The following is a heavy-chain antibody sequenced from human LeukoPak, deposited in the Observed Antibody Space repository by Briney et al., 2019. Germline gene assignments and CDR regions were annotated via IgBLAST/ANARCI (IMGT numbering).Heavy chain of an antibody. V-gene: IGHV3-43*01. Sequence: GGSLRLSCAASGFTFDDYTMHWVRQAPGKGLEWVSLISWDGGRKHYADSVKGRFTISRDNSKNSLYLQMNSLRSEDTALYYCAEDVGAAADPYHFDYWGQGTLVTVSS. CDR1: GFTFDDYT. CDR2: ISWDGGRK. CDR3: AEDVGAAADPYHFDY. D-gene: IGHD6-13*01. J-gene: IGHJ4*02.